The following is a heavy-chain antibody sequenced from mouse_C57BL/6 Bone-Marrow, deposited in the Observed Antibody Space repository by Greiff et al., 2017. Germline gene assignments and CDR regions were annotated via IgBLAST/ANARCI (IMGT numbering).Heavy chain of an antibody. Sequence: EVKVEESGGGLVQPGGSMKLSCAASGFTFSDAWMDWVRQSPEKGLEWVAEIRNKANNHATYYAESVKGRFTISRDDSKSSVYLQMNSLRAEDTGIYYCTELTAYYYYAMDYWGQGTSVTVSS. D-gene: IGHD4-1*01. CDR2: IRNKANNHAT. CDR3: TELTAYYYYAMDY. V-gene: IGHV6-6*01. J-gene: IGHJ4*01. CDR1: GFTFSDAW.